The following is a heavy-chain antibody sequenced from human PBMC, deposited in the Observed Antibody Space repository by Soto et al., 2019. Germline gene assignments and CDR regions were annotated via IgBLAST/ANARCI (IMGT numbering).Heavy chain of an antibody. V-gene: IGHV4-30-2*01. CDR1: GGSISSGGYS. J-gene: IGHJ4*02. CDR2: IYHSGST. CDR3: ARGRGYCSGGSCYYFDY. Sequence: SETLSLTCAVSGGSISSGGYSRSWIRQPPGKGLEWIGYIYHSGSTYYNPSLKSRVTISVDRSKNQFSLKLSSVTAADTAVYYCARGRGYCSGGSCYYFDYWGQGQWSPSPQ. D-gene: IGHD2-15*01.